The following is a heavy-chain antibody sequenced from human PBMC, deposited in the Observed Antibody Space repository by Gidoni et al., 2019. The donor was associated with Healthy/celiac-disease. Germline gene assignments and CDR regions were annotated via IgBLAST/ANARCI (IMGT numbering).Heavy chain of an antibody. D-gene: IGHD3-22*01. Sequence: PSFQGHVTISADKSISTAYLQWSSLKASDTAMYYCARRAMMGGDAFDIWGQGTMVTVSS. CDR3: ARRAMMGGDAFDI. J-gene: IGHJ3*02. V-gene: IGHV5-10-1*01.